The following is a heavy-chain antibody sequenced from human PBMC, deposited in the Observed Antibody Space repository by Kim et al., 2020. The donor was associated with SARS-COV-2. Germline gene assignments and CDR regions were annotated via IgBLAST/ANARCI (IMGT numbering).Heavy chain of an antibody. Sequence: GGSLRLSCAASGFTFSSYAMSWVRQAPGKGLEWVSAISGSGGSTYYADSVKGRFTISRDNSKNTLYLQMNSLRAEDTAVYYCANREEVPYYGPAWNPFDYWGQGTLVTVSS. CDR2: ISGSGGST. D-gene: IGHD3-10*01. V-gene: IGHV3-23*01. CDR3: ANREEVPYYGPAWNPFDY. J-gene: IGHJ4*02. CDR1: GFTFSSYA.